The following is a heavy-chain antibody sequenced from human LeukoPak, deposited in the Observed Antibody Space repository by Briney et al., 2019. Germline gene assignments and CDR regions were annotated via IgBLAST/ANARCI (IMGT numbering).Heavy chain of an antibody. CDR2: IYYSGST. Sequence: SETQSLTCTVSGGSFSSHYWSWIRQPPGKGLEWIGYIYYSGSTNYNPSLKSRVTISVDTSKNQFSLKLSSVTAADTAVYYCARGGGYYDFWSGYYLDGGRLGEKYYFDYWGQGTLVTVSS. V-gene: IGHV4-59*11. J-gene: IGHJ4*02. CDR3: ARGGGYYDFWSGYYLDGGRLGEKYYFDY. D-gene: IGHD3-3*01. CDR1: GGSFSSHY.